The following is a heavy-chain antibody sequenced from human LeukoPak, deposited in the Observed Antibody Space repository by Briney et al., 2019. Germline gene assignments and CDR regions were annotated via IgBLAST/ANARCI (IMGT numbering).Heavy chain of an antibody. CDR3: AADHGRYEGAFGL. CDR2: VHTSGT. D-gene: IGHD5-12*01. CDR1: GGSVSTGGSY. Sequence: SQTLSLTCTVFGGSVSTGGSYWSWIRQPAGKGLEYIGYVHTSGTDSNPSLRTRLSSSLDTSETQLSLKLSSGPASDTAEYYCAADHGRYEGAFGLWGQGTMVTVSS. V-gene: IGHV4-61*08. J-gene: IGHJ3*01.